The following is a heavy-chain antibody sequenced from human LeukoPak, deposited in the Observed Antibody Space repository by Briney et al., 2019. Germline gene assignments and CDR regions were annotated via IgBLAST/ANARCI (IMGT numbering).Heavy chain of an antibody. CDR1: GYTFTSYG. CDR3: ARDLRSSSSVYFDY. J-gene: IGHJ4*02. D-gene: IGHD6-6*01. CDR2: INAYNGDT. Sequence: ASVKVSCKASGYTFTSYGISWVRQAPGPGLEWMGWINAYNGDTNSAPKLQGRVTVTTDTTTDTAYMELRGLRSDDTAVYYCARDLRSSSSVYFDYWGQGTLVTVSS. V-gene: IGHV1-18*01.